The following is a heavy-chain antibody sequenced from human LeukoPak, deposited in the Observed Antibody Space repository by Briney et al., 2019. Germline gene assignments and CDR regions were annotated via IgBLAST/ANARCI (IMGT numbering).Heavy chain of an antibody. CDR1: GGSFSGYY. Sequence: SETLSLTCAVYGGSFSGYYWSWIRQPPGKGLEWIGEINHSGSTNYNPSLKSRVTISVDTSKNQFSLKLSSVTAADTAVYYCARGHSYCSGGSCYFHYYYYGMDIWGQGTTVTVSS. J-gene: IGHJ6*02. D-gene: IGHD2-15*01. CDR3: ARGHSYCSGGSCYFHYYYYGMDI. V-gene: IGHV4-34*01. CDR2: INHSGST.